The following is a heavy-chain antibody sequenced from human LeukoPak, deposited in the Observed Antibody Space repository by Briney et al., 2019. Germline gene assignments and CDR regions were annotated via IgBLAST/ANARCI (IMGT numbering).Heavy chain of an antibody. Sequence: SETLSLTCTLSSRSISSAGYYWSWIRQHAGKGLECIGYIDYRQSTYYNPSLKSRVTISPPVDPSKNQFSLQLSSVTAADTAVYYGARVSGYDLDYWGRGTLVTVSS. CDR2: IDYRQST. V-gene: IGHV4-31*03. D-gene: IGHD5-12*01. CDR3: ARVSGYDLDY. J-gene: IGHJ4*02. CDR1: SRSISSAGYY.